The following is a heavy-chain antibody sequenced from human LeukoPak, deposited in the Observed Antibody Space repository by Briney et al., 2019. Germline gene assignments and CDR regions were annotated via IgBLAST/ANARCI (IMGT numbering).Heavy chain of an antibody. J-gene: IGHJ6*03. CDR1: GGSISGTPYY. V-gene: IGHV4-39*07. Sequence: SETLSLTCAISGGSISGTPYYWGWIRQPPGKGLEWIGDISNSGSTSYNPSLKSRVTISIDTSKNQFSLKLSSVTAADTAVYYCGRDALVGYFSYYYMDVWGKGTTVTVSS. CDR3: GRDALVGYFSYYYMDV. D-gene: IGHD2-15*01. CDR2: ISNSGST.